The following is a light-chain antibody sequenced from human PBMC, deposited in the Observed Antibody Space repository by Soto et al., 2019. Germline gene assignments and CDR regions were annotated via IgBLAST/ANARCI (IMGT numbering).Light chain of an antibody. V-gene: IGKV1-5*03. CDR3: QQYNTSPVT. CDR1: QSISSW. CDR2: QAS. J-gene: IGKJ1*01. Sequence: QMTQSPSTLSSSVGDRVTITCRASQSISSWLAWYQQKPGKAPKLLIYQASSLESGVPSRFSGRGSGTDFTLTISSLQPDDFATYHCQQYNTSPVTFGQGTKVDIK.